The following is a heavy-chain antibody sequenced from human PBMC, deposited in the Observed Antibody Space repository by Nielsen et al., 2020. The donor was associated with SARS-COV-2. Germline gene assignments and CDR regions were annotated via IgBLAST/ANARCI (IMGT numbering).Heavy chain of an antibody. J-gene: IGHJ5*02. CDR2: INHSGST. V-gene: IGHV4-34*01. D-gene: IGHD3-10*01. Sequence: WRRQGEGRGVGGRGEINHSGSTNYNPSLKSRVTISVDTSKNQFSLKLSSVTAADTAVYYCARIFLITMVRGVITRGNWFDPWGQGTLVTVSS. CDR3: ARIFLITMVRGVITRGNWFDP.